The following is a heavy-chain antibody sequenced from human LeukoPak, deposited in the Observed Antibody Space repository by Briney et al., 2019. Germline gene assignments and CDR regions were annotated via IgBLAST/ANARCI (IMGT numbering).Heavy chain of an antibody. Sequence: PGRSLRLPCAASGFTFDDYAMHWVRQAPGKGLEWVSGISWNSGSIGYADSVKGRFTISRDNAKNSLYLQMNSLRAEDMALYYCAKDRGYSYGYGFDYWGQGTLVTVST. CDR1: GFTFDDYA. CDR3: AKDRGYSYGYGFDY. CDR2: ISWNSGSI. J-gene: IGHJ4*02. D-gene: IGHD5-18*01. V-gene: IGHV3-9*03.